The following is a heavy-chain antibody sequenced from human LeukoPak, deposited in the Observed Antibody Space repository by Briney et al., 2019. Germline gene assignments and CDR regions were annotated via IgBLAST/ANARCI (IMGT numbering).Heavy chain of an antibody. D-gene: IGHD3-10*01. CDR1: GFTVSSNY. Sequence: GGSLRLSCAASGFTVSSNYMSWVRQAPGKGLEWVSVTYSGGSTYYADSVKGRFTISRDNSKNTLYLQMNSLRAEDTAVYYCARVDYGSGNDYFDYWGQGTLVTVSS. CDR3: ARVDYGSGNDYFDY. CDR2: TYSGGST. J-gene: IGHJ4*02. V-gene: IGHV3-53*01.